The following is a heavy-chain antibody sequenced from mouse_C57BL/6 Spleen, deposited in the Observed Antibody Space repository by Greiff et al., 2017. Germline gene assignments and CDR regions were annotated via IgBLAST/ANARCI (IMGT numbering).Heavy chain of an antibody. CDR2: IDPENGDT. V-gene: IGHV14-4*01. J-gene: IGHJ2*01. D-gene: IGHD2-1*01. Sequence: VHVKQSGAELVRPGASVKLSCTASGFNIKDDYMHWVKQRPEQGLEWIGWIDPENGDTEYASKFQGKATITADTSSNTAYLQLSSLTSEDTAVYYCTHGYGNYDYFDYWGQGTTLTVSS. CDR1: GFNIKDDY. CDR3: THGYGNYDYFDY.